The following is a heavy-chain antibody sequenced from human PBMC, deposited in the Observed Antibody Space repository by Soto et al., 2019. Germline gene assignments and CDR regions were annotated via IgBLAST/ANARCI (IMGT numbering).Heavy chain of an antibody. Sequence: SLTCAVFGDSMNTNNWWSWVRQTPGKGLEWIGEIHHNGDTTYSPSLKSRVTMSLDKSKYQFSLKLSSVTAADTAVYYCARRITIFGVATFDYWGQGTLVTV. D-gene: IGHD3-3*01. J-gene: IGHJ4*02. V-gene: IGHV4-4*02. CDR2: IHHNGDT. CDR1: GDSMNTNNW. CDR3: ARRITIFGVATFDY.